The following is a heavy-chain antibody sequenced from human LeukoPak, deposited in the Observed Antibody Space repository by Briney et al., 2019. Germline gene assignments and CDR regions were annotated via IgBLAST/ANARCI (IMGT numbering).Heavy chain of an antibody. D-gene: IGHD3-9*01. Sequence: ASVKVSCKAFGYTFTSNYMHWVRQAPGQGPEWMGVISPSGGSTTYAQKFQGRVTLTRDMSTSTDYLELSSLRSEDTAVYYCARTPDGVLRYFDWLFDYWGQGTLVTVSS. CDR1: GYTFTSNY. CDR2: ISPSGGST. J-gene: IGHJ4*02. CDR3: ARTPDGVLRYFDWLFDY. V-gene: IGHV1-46*01.